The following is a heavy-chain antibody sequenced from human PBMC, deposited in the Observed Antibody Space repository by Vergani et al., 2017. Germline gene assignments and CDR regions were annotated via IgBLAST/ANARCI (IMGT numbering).Heavy chain of an antibody. V-gene: IGHV3-7*01. J-gene: IGHJ6*03. CDR3: ARDRGGWFGEDYMDV. Sequence: VQLVESGGGVVQPGGSLRLSCAASGFTFSSYSMNWVRQAPGKGLEWVANIKQDGSEKYYVDSVKGRFTISRDNAKNSLYLQMNSLRAEDTAVYYCARDRGGWFGEDYMDVWGKGTTVTVSS. D-gene: IGHD3-10*01. CDR1: GFTFSSYS. CDR2: IKQDGSEK.